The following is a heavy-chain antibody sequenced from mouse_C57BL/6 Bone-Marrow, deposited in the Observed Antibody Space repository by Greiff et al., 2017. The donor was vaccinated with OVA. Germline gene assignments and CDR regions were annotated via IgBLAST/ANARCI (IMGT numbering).Heavy chain of an antibody. CDR3: VRGRLSHWYFDV. J-gene: IGHJ1*03. CDR2: IRSKSSNYAT. V-gene: IGHV10-3*01. D-gene: IGHD1-1*02. Sequence: EVQGVESGGGLVQPKGSLKLSCAASGFTFNTYAMHWVRQAPGKGLEWVARIRSKSSNYATYYADSVKDRFTISRDDSQSMLYLQMNNLKTEDTAMYYCVRGRLSHWYFDVWGTGTTVTVSS. CDR1: GFTFNTYA.